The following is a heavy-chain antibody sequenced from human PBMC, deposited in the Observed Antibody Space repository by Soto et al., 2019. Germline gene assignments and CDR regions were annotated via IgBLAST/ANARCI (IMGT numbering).Heavy chain of an antibody. CDR3: ARDGGDRGVTMYGMDL. CDR1: GFNLSSYG. CDR2: ISTGRGHV. V-gene: IGHV3-21*06. D-gene: IGHD3-10*01. J-gene: IGHJ6*02. Sequence: PXGSLRLYFAASGFNLSSYGFDWVRQGPGKGLDWIASISTGRGHVFYAASVKGRFTISRDNAKNLLFLQMNSVRADDTAVYYCARDGGDRGVTMYGMDLWGQGTTVTVSS.